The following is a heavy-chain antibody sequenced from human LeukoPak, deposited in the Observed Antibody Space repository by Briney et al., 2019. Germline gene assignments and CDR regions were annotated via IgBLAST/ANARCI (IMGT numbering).Heavy chain of an antibody. CDR2: ISSSSSYI. J-gene: IGHJ6*02. V-gene: IGHV3-21*01. CDR3: ARRLILEQQLASYYYYGMDV. D-gene: IGHD6-13*01. CDR1: GFTFSSYS. Sequence: PGGSLRLSCAASGFTFSSYSMNWVRQAPGKGLEWVSSISSSSSYIYYADSVKGRFTISRDNAKNPLYLQMNSLRAEDTAVYYCARRLILEQQLASYYYYGMDVWGQGTTVTVSS.